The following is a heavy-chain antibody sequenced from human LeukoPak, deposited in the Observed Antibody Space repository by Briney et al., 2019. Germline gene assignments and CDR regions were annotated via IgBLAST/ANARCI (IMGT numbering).Heavy chain of an antibody. V-gene: IGHV1-24*01. J-gene: IGHJ4*02. Sequence: ASVKVSCKVSGYTLTELSMHWVRQAPGKGLEWMGGFDPEDGETIYAQKLQGRVTMTTDTSTSTAYMELRSLRSDDTAVYYCARDLSGAAASFDYWGQGTLVTVSS. D-gene: IGHD6-13*01. CDR2: FDPEDGET. CDR3: ARDLSGAAASFDY. CDR1: GYTLTELS.